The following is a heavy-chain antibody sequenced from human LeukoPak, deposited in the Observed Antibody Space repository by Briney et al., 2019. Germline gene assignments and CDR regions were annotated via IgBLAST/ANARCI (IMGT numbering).Heavy chain of an antibody. CDR2: VNPNTGGT. V-gene: IGHV1-2*02. J-gene: IGHJ4*02. Sequence: ASVKVSCKASGYTFTCYHLHWARQAPGQGLEWVGWVNPNTGGTNYAQRFQGRVTMTRDTSISTVYMELSRLRSDDTAVYYCARHSGYVAFDYWGQGTLVTVSS. CDR1: GYTFTCYH. CDR3: ARHSGYVAFDY. D-gene: IGHD5-12*01.